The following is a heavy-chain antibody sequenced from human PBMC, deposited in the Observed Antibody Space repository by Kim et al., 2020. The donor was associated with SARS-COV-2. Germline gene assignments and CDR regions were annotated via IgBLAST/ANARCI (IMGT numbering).Heavy chain of an antibody. CDR3: ATHGNVKDY. D-gene: IGHD1-1*01. J-gene: IGHJ4*02. Sequence: STNYNPSLKSRVTISVDTTKNQFSQKQSSVTAADTAVYYCATHGNVKDYWGERTLVTVSS. CDR2: ST. V-gene: IGHV4-34*01.